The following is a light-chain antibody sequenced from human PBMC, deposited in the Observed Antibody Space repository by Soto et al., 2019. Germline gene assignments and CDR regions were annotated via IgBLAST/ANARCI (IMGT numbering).Light chain of an antibody. CDR2: DVS. J-gene: IGLJ2*01. Sequence: QSALTQPAAVSGSPGQSITISCTGTSSDVGGYNYVSWYQQHPGKAPKLMIYDVSNRPSGVSNRFSGSKSGNTASLTISGLQAEDEAAYYCSSYTSSSTGVFGGGTKVTVL. V-gene: IGLV2-14*01. CDR1: SSDVGGYNY. CDR3: SSYTSSSTGV.